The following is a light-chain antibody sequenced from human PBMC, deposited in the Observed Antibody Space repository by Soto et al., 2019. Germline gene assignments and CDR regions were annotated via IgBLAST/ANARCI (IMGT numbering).Light chain of an antibody. CDR2: FKN. CDR1: SSNIGAGYD. V-gene: IGLV1-40*01. J-gene: IGLJ2*01. Sequence: QSVLTQPPSVSGAPGQRVTISCTGSSSNIGAGYDVHWYQQLPGTAPKFLIYFKNNRPSGVPDRFSGSKSGTSASLAITGLQAEDEADYYCQSYDSSLSDVVFGGGTKLTVL. CDR3: QSYDSSLSDVV.